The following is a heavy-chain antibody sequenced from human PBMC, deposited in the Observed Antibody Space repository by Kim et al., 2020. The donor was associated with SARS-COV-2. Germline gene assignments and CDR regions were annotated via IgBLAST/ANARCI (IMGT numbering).Heavy chain of an antibody. D-gene: IGHD2-2*01. J-gene: IGHJ4*02. CDR3: ARHTSWPFDF. Sequence: TNDNRFLKSRVTISLDTSKNHFSLKLSSVTASDTAIYYCARHTSWPFDFWGQGAPVTVSS. V-gene: IGHV4-59*08. CDR2: T.